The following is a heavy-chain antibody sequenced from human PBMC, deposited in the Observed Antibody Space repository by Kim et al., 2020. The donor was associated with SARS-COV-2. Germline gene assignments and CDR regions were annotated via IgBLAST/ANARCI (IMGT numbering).Heavy chain of an antibody. CDR3: ARRRITIFGVVIMYGNFDY. D-gene: IGHD3-3*01. J-gene: IGHJ4*02. V-gene: IGHV3-23*01. Sequence: GRFTISRDNSKNTLYLQMNSLRAEDTAVYYCARRRITIFGVVIMYGNFDYWGQGTLVTVSS.